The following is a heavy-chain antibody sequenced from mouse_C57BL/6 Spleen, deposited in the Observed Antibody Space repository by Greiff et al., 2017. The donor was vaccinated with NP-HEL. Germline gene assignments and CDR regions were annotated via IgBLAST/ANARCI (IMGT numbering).Heavy chain of an antibody. CDR2: IDPEDGET. J-gene: IGHJ3*01. V-gene: IGHV14-2*01. CDR3: ARSTGSSSWFAY. Sequence: EVKLVESGAELVKPGASVKLSCTASGFNIKDYYMHWVKQRTEQGLEWIGRIDPEDGETKYAPKFQGKATITADTSSNTAYLQLSSLTSEDTAVYYCARSTGSSSWFAYWGQGTLVTVSA. D-gene: IGHD1-1*01. CDR1: GFNIKDYY.